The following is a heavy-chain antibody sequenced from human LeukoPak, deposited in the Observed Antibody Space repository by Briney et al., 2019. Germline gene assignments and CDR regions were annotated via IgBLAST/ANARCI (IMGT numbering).Heavy chain of an antibody. J-gene: IGHJ6*03. CDR2: ISSSGSTI. CDR3: ARDPYSGGYGDYYYYYMDV. D-gene: IGHD1-26*01. V-gene: IGHV3-11*04. Sequence: PGGSLRLSCAASGFTFSDYYMSWIRQAPGKGLEWVSYISSSGSTIYYADSVKGRFTISRDNAKNSLYLQINSLRAEDTAVYYCARDPYSGGYGDYYYYYMDVWGKGTTVTIFS. CDR1: GFTFSDYY.